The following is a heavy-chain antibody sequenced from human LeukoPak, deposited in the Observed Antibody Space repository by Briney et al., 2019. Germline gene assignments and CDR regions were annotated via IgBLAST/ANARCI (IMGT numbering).Heavy chain of an antibody. CDR3: AKSSRGYEDLDY. D-gene: IGHD5-12*01. V-gene: IGHV3-30*02. J-gene: IGHJ4*02. CDR2: IQYDGSNK. CDR1: GFAFSNYG. Sequence: PGGSPRLSCAATGFAFSNYGMHWVRQAPGKGLEWVAFIQYDGSNKFYADSVKGRFTISRDNSKNTLYLQMNSLRAEDAAVYYCAKSSRGYEDLDYWGQGTLVTVSS.